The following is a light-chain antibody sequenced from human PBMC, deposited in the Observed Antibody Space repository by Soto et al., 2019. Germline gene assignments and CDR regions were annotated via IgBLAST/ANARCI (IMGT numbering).Light chain of an antibody. CDR1: QSISSY. V-gene: IGKV1-39*01. CDR3: QQYGSSLT. Sequence: IQMTQSPSSLSASVGDRVTITCRASQSISSYLNGYQQKPGKAPKLLIYAASSLQSGVPSRFSGSGSGTDFTLTISRLEPEDFAVYYCQQYGSSLTFGQGTKVDIK. J-gene: IGKJ1*01. CDR2: AAS.